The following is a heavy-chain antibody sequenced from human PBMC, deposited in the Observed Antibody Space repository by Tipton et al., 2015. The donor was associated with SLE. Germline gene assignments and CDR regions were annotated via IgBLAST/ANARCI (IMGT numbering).Heavy chain of an antibody. Sequence: SLRLSCAASGFTVSTYGMAWVRQAPGKGLEWVASIQYDGSNKYYADSVTGRFTMSRDNYKNTVYLQMNNLRSEDTAVYYCARDDWDDDRYMDVWGKGTTVT. V-gene: IGHV3-30*19. CDR1: GFTVSTYG. CDR2: IQYDGSNK. D-gene: IGHD1-1*01. J-gene: IGHJ6*03. CDR3: ARDDWDDDRYMDV.